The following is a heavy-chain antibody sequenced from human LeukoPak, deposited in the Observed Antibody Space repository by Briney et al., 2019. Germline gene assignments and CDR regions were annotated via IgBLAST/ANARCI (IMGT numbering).Heavy chain of an antibody. CDR3: ARGPLYQLPFLGYFQH. D-gene: IGHD2-2*01. CDR2: INHSGST. CDR1: GGSFSGYY. J-gene: IGHJ1*01. V-gene: IGHV4-34*01. Sequence: PSETLSLTCAVYGGSFSGYYWSWLRQPPGKGLEWIGEINHSGSTNYNLSLKSRVTISVDTSKNQFSLKLSSVTAADMAVYYCARGPLYQLPFLGYFQHWGQGTLVTVSS.